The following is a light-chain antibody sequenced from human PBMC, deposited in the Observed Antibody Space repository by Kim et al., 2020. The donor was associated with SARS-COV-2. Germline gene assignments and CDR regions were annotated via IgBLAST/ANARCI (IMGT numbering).Light chain of an antibody. Sequence: SSELTQDPAVSVALGQTVRITCQGDSLRSYYASWYQQKPGQAPVLVIYGKNNRPSGIPDRFSGSSSGNTASLTITGPQAEDEADYYCNSRDSSGNHLVFGGGTKVTVL. V-gene: IGLV3-19*01. CDR2: GKN. CDR3: NSRDSSGNHLV. CDR1: SLRSYY. J-gene: IGLJ2*01.